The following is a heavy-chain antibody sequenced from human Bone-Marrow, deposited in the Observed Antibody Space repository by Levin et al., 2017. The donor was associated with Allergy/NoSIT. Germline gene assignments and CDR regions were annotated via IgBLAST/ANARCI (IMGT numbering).Heavy chain of an antibody. V-gene: IGHV3-30*03. CDR1: GFTFSSRG. Sequence: GGSLRLSCAASGFTFSSRGIHWVRQAPGKGLEWVAVISDDGSNKKYVDSVKGRFTISRDNSKNTLYLQMDSLRAEDTAVYYCASPGTKVTTTNAFDIWGQGTMVTVSS. CDR2: ISDDGSNK. CDR3: ASPGTKVTTTNAFDI. J-gene: IGHJ3*02. D-gene: IGHD2-21*02.